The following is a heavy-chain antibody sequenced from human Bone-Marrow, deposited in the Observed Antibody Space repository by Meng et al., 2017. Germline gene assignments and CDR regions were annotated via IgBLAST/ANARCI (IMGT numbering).Heavy chain of an antibody. CDR2: MNPNSGNT. CDR1: GYTFTSYD. V-gene: IGHV1-8*01. Sequence: ASVKVSCKASGYTFTSYDINWVRQATGQGLEWMGWMNPNSGNTGYAQKFQGRVTMTRNTSIGTAYMELSSLRSEDTAVYYCARGPWVGRYYYYGMDVWGQGTTVTVSS. D-gene: IGHD1-26*01. J-gene: IGHJ6*02. CDR3: ARGPWVGRYYYYGMDV.